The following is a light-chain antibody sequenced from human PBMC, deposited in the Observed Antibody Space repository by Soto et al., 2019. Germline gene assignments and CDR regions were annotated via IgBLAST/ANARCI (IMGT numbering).Light chain of an antibody. CDR3: MQALQTPFT. J-gene: IGKJ3*01. CDR2: LGS. Sequence: DIVMTQSPLSLPVTPGEPASISCRSSQSLLHSNGYNYLDWYLQKPGQSPQLLIYLGSNRASGAPDRFSCSGLGTDFTLKISRVEAEGVGVYYCMQALQTPFTFGPWTKVDIK. CDR1: QSLLHSNGYNY. V-gene: IGKV2-28*01.